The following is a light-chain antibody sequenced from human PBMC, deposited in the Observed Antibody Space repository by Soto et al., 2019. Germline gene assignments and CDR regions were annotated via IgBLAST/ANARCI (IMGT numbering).Light chain of an antibody. CDR2: AAS. CDR1: LVISSS. V-gene: IGKV1-9*01. CDR3: QQLNSYPLT. J-gene: IGKJ4*01. Sequence: DIQLTQSPSFLSASVGARVTITCRASLVISSSLAWYQQKPGKAPKLLICAASTLQSGVPSRFSGSGSGTEFTLTISSLQPEDFATYYCQQLNSYPLTFGGGTRVEIK.